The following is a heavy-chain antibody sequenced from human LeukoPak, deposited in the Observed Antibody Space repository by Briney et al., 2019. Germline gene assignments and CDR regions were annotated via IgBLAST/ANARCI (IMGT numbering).Heavy chain of an antibody. CDR3: ARELTVTYPFDY. Sequence: AGGSLRLSCEASGFTFSSYSMSWILQAPGKGLEWVSYISSSGSTIYYADSVKGRFTISRDNAKNSLYLQMNSLRAEGTAVYYCARELTVTYPFDYWGQGTLVTVSS. CDR1: GFTFSSYS. D-gene: IGHD4-17*01. V-gene: IGHV3-48*04. CDR2: ISSSGSTI. J-gene: IGHJ4*02.